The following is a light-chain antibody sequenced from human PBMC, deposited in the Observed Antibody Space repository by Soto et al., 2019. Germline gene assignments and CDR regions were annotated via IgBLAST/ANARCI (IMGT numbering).Light chain of an antibody. J-gene: IGKJ5*01. CDR2: AAS. CDR1: QGISSW. Sequence: DIQMTQSPSSVSASVGDRVTITCRASQGISSWLAWYQQKPGKAPKLLIYAASNRATGIPARVSGSGSGTEFTLTISSLEPEDFEVYYCQQRSNWPLTFGQGTRLEI. CDR3: QQRSNWPLT. V-gene: IGKV1-12*01.